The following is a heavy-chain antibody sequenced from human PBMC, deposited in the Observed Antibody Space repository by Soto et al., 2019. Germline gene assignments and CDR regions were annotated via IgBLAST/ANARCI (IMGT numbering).Heavy chain of an antibody. J-gene: IGHJ4*02. CDR3: ARDGLGAAAGSFDY. Sequence: QVQLVESGGGVVQPGRSLRLSCAASGFTFSSYGMHWVRQAPGKGLEWVAVIWYDGSNKYYADSVKGRFTISRDNSKNTLYLQMNSLIAEDMAVYYCARDGLGAAAGSFDYWGQGTLVTVSS. CDR2: IWYDGSNK. V-gene: IGHV3-33*01. D-gene: IGHD6-13*01. CDR1: GFTFSSYG.